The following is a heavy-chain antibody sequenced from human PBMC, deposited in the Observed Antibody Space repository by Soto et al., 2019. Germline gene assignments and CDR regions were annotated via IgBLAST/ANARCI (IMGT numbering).Heavy chain of an antibody. CDR2: IYPGDSDT. J-gene: IGHJ4*02. D-gene: IGHD3-10*01. V-gene: IGHV5-51*01. CDR1: GYSFTSYW. Sequence: PGESLKISCKGSGYSFTSYWIGWVRQMPGKGLEWMGIIYPGDSDTRYSPSFQGQVTISADKSISTAYLQWSSLKASDTAMYYCAIGFGELLPEGDYFDDWGQETLVTVSS. CDR3: AIGFGELLPEGDYFDD.